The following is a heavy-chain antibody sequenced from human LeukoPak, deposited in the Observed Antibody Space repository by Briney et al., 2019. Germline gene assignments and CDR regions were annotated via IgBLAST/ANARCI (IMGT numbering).Heavy chain of an antibody. CDR2: IHGTEGTT. V-gene: IGHV3-23*01. Sequence: PGGSLRLSCAASGFTFSSYWMSWVRQAPGKGPQWVSAIHGTEGTTFYADSVKGRFTISRDNSKNTLYLLMNNLRAEDTALYYCATYTGTFGFDYWGQGTLVTVSS. CDR3: ATYTGTFGFDY. J-gene: IGHJ4*02. D-gene: IGHD1-26*01. CDR1: GFTFSSYW.